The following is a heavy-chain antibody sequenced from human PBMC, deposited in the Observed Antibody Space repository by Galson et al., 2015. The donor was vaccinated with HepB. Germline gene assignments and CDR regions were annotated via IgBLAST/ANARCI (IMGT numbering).Heavy chain of an antibody. Sequence: SLRLSCAASGFTFSSYWMHWVRQAPGKGLVWVSRINSDGSSTSYADSVKGRFTISRDNAKNTLYLQMNSLRAEDTAVYYCAREGFCGGDCYFSPGDLDYWGQGTLVIVSS. J-gene: IGHJ4*02. V-gene: IGHV3-74*01. CDR2: INSDGSST. CDR1: GFTFSSYW. CDR3: AREGFCGGDCYFSPGDLDY. D-gene: IGHD2-21*02.